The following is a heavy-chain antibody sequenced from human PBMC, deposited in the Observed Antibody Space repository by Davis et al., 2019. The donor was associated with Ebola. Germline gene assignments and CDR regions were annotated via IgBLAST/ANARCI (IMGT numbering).Heavy chain of an antibody. Sequence: SETLSLTCTVSGGSISSYYWSWIRQPPGKGLEWIGYISYSGSTNYNPSLKSRVTISVDTSKNQFSLKLSSVTAADTAVYYCARGRGCSGGSCYPPHYWGQGTLVTVSS. CDR2: ISYSGST. CDR1: GGSISSYY. V-gene: IGHV4-59*12. D-gene: IGHD2-15*01. CDR3: ARGRGCSGGSCYPPHY. J-gene: IGHJ4*02.